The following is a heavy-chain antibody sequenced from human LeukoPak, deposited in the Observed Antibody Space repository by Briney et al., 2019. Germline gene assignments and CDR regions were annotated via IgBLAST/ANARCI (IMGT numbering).Heavy chain of an antibody. CDR3: ARVRSVLRYFDWLLPGGWFDP. CDR1: GGSISSSSYY. V-gene: IGHV4-39*07. CDR2: IYYSGST. D-gene: IGHD3-9*01. Sequence: SETLSLTCTVSGGSISSSSYYWGWIRQPPGKGLEWIGSIYYSGSTNYNPSLKSRVTISVDTSKNQFSLKLSSVTAADTAVYCCARVRSVLRYFDWLLPGGWFDPWGQGTLVTVSS. J-gene: IGHJ5*02.